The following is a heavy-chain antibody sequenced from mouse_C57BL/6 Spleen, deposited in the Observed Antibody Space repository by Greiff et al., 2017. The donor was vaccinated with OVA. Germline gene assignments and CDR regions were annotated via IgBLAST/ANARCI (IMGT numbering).Heavy chain of an antibody. D-gene: IGHD2-4*01. V-gene: IGHV1-69*01. CDR1: GYTFTSYW. CDR2: IDPSDSYT. Sequence: VQLQQPGAELVMPGASVKLSCKASGYTFTSYWMHWVKQRPGQGLEWIGEIDPSDSYTNYNQKFKGKSTLTVDKSSSTAYMQLSSLTSEDSAVYYCARGDDYVWYFDVWGTGTTVTVSS. CDR3: ARGDDYVWYFDV. J-gene: IGHJ1*03.